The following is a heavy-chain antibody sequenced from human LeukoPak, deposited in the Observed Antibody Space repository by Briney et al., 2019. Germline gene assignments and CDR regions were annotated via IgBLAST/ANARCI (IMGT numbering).Heavy chain of an antibody. CDR2: IYHSGST. CDR1: GGSISSSNW. J-gene: IGHJ6*03. V-gene: IGHV4-4*02. CDR3: ARPRKHDYYDMDV. Sequence: SGTLSLTCAVSGGSISSSNWWSWVRQPPGKGLEWIGEIYHSGSTNYNPSLKSRVTISVDKSKNHFSLNLSSVTAADTAVYYCARPRKHDYYDMDVWGKGTTVTVSS.